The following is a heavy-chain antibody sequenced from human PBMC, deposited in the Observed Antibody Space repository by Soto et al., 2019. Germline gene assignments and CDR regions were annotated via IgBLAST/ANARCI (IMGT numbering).Heavy chain of an antibody. V-gene: IGHV3-72*01. CDR2: IKNKANSYTT. Sequence: EVQLVESGGGLVQPGGSLRLSCAASGFTFSAHYMDWVRQAPGKGLEWVGRIKNKANSYTTEYAASVEGRFTISREDSQTSLDLQMNSLKTEDTAVYYCARVSFVGPSGGRYFDYWGQGSQVAVSS. CDR3: ARVSFVGPSGGRYFDY. CDR1: GFTFSAHY. D-gene: IGHD1-26*01. J-gene: IGHJ4*02.